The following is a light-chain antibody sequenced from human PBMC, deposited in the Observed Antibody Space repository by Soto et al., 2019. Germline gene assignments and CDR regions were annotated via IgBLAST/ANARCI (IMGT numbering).Light chain of an antibody. J-gene: IGKJ5*01. CDR1: QNIKTY. V-gene: IGKV3-11*01. CDR2: EAS. Sequence: IVLTQSLATLSLSPGQRATLSCRASQNIKTYLAWYQQRPGQAPRLLIYEASDRATGIPARFSGSGSGTDFTLTINDLEPGDSAVYYCQQRSNWPHFGQGTRLEIK. CDR3: QQRSNWPH.